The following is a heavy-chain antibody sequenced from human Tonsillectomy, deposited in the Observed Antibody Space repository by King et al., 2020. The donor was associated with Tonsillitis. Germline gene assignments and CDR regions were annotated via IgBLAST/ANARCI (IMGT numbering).Heavy chain of an antibody. D-gene: IGHD3-3*01. CDR1: GFTFSSYA. J-gene: IGHJ6*02. Sequence: EVQLVESGGGLIQPGGSLRLSCGASGFTFSSYAMNWVRQAPGKGLEWVSGISGSGGSTYYADSVEGRFAISRDNSKNTLYLQMNSLRAEDTAVYYCAKDRDFWSPHGMDVWGQGTTVTVSS. CDR2: ISGSGGST. CDR3: AKDRDFWSPHGMDV. V-gene: IGHV3-23*04.